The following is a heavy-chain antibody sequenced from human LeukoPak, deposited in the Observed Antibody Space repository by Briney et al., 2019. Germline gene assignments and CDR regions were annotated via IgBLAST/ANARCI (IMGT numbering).Heavy chain of an antibody. Sequence: GRSLRLSCAASGFTFSSNAMSWVRQAPGKGLEGVSAISGSGGSTYYADSVKGRFTISRDNSKSTLNLQMNSLRVEDTAVYYCARKSYYGSSGYYYFDCWGLGTLVTVSS. J-gene: IGHJ4*02. CDR2: ISGSGGST. D-gene: IGHD3-22*01. CDR1: GFTFSSNA. CDR3: ARKSYYGSSGYYYFDC. V-gene: IGHV3-23*01.